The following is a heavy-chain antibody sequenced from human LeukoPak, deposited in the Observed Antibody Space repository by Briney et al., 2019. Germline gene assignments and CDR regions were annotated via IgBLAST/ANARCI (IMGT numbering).Heavy chain of an antibody. CDR3: AKDLSLYCGGDCCPDY. J-gene: IGHJ4*02. D-gene: IGHD2-21*02. CDR2: ISYDGNNK. V-gene: IGHV3-30*18. Sequence: PEGSLRLSCVASGFTFSSYGMHWVRQAPGKGLEWVAVISYDGNNKYYADSVKGRFTISRDKSKNTLYLQMNNLRTEDTAVYYCAKDLSLYCGGDCCPDYWGQGTLVTVSS. CDR1: GFTFSSYG.